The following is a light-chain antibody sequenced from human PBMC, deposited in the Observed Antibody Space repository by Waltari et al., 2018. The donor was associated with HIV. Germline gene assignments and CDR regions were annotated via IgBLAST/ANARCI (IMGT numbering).Light chain of an antibody. V-gene: IGLV2-11*01. CDR1: TRDVGGYNF. J-gene: IGLJ3*02. Sequence: QSALTQPRPAPGSPGQSVTISCTGTTRDVGGYNFVSWYQQHPGKAPKLVIYDVSKWPSGVPDRFAGSKSGNTASLTISGLQAEDEADYYCCSYTGSYTWVFGGGTELTVL. CDR2: DVS. CDR3: CSYTGSYTWV.